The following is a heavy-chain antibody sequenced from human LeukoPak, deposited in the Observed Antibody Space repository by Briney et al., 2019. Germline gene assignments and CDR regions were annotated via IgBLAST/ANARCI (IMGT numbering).Heavy chain of an antibody. CDR2: IYYSGST. J-gene: IGHJ4*02. V-gene: IGHV4-59*11. CDR1: GGSISSHY. CDR3: AKDLRRWQAPTHY. D-gene: IGHD2-15*01. Sequence: SETLSLTCTVSGGSISSHYWSWIRQPPGKGLEWIGYIYYSGSTNYNPSLKSRVTISVDTSKNQFSLKLSSVTAADTAVYYCAKDLRRWQAPTHYWGQGTLVTVSS.